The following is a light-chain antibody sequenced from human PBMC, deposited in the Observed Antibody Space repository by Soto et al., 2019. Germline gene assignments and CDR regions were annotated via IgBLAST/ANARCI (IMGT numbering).Light chain of an antibody. CDR1: SRDVGGYNY. V-gene: IGLV2-14*01. CDR2: DVS. J-gene: IGLJ2*01. CDR3: SSYTSSSTLVV. Sequence: QSVLTQPASVSGSPGQSITISCTGTSRDVGGYNYVSWYQQHPGKAPKLMIYDVSNRPSGVSNRFSGSKSGNTASLTISGLQAEEEADYYCSSYTSSSTLVVFGGGTKLTVL.